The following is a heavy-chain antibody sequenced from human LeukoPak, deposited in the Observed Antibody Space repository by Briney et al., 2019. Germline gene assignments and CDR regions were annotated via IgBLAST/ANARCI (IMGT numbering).Heavy chain of an antibody. CDR3: ARGARTYYDFWSGYSRVDYYYYMDV. CDR1: GGSISSYY. D-gene: IGHD3-3*01. V-gene: IGHV4-59*12. Sequence: PSETLSLTCTVSGGSISSYYWSWIRQPPGKGLEWIGYIYYSGSTNYNPSLKSRVTISVDTSKNQFSLKLSSVTAADTAVYYCARGARTYYDFWSGYSRVDYYYYMDVWGKGTTVTVSS. CDR2: IYYSGST. J-gene: IGHJ6*03.